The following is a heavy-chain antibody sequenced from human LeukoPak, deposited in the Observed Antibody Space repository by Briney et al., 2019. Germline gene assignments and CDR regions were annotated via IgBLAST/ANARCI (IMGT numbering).Heavy chain of an antibody. CDR1: GFTFSSYA. CDR3: ARDRWDSNPYYYYYYGMDV. J-gene: IGHJ6*02. Sequence: QPGGSLRLSCAASGFTFSSYAMHWVRQAPGKGLEGVAVISYDGSNKYYADSVKGRFTITRDNSKNTLYLPMNSLRAEDTAVYYCARDRWDSNPYYYYYYGMDVWGQGTTVTVS. V-gene: IGHV3-30-3*01. CDR2: ISYDGSNK. D-gene: IGHD4-11*01.